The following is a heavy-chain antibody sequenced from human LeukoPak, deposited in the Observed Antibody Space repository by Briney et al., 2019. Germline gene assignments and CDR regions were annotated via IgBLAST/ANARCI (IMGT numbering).Heavy chain of an antibody. CDR2: INHSGST. V-gene: IGHV4-34*01. Sequence: SETLSLTCAVYGGSFSGYYWSWIRQPPGKGLEWIGEINHSGSTNYNPSLKSRVTISVDTSKNQFSLKLSSVTAVDTAVYYCARRRPIVVVPAARNAFDIWGQGTMVTVSS. J-gene: IGHJ3*02. CDR3: ARRRPIVVVPAARNAFDI. CDR1: GGSFSGYY. D-gene: IGHD2-2*01.